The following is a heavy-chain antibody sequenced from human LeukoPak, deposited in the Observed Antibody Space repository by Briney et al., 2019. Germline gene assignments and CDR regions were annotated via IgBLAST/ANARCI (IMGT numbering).Heavy chain of an antibody. J-gene: IGHJ6*03. D-gene: IGHD3-10*01. Sequence: ASVKVSCKASGYTFTGYYMHWVRQAPGQGLEWMGWINPNSGGTNYAQKFQGRVTMTRDTSISTAYMELSRLRSDDTAVYYCARGRITMVRGKYYYYVDVWGKGTTVTVSS. V-gene: IGHV1-2*02. CDR2: INPNSGGT. CDR1: GYTFTGYY. CDR3: ARGRITMVRGKYYYYVDV.